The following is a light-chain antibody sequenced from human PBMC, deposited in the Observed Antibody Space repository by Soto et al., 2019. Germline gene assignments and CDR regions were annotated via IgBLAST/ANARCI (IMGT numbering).Light chain of an antibody. V-gene: IGKV3-20*01. CDR2: GAS. CDR1: QSVSSY. CDR3: QQYGRSSIT. J-gene: IGKJ5*01. Sequence: EIVLTQSPATLSLSPWERATLSCRASQSVSSYLAWYQQKPGQAPRLLIFGASNRATGIPDRFSGSGSGTDFTLTISRLEPEDFAVYYCQQYGRSSITFGQGTRLEI.